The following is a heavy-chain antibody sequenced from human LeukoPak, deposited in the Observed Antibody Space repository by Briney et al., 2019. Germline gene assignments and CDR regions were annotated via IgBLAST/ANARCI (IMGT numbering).Heavy chain of an antibody. D-gene: IGHD2-2*01. Sequence: AGGSLRLSCVASGFTFSSYAMSWVRQAPGKGLEWVSSISSSSSYIYYADSVKGRFTISRDNAKNSLYLQMNSLRAEDTAVYYCARALVVPAAKWNDAYSSSWSPSGYWGQGTLVTVSS. CDR3: ARALVVPAAKWNDAYSSSWSPSGY. V-gene: IGHV3-21*01. CDR1: GFTFSSYA. J-gene: IGHJ4*02. CDR2: ISSSSSYI.